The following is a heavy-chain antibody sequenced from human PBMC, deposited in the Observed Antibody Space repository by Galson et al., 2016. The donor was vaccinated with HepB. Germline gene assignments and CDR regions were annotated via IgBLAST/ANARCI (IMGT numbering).Heavy chain of an antibody. D-gene: IGHD2-2*01. Sequence: SLRLSCAGSGFTFRSYGIHWVRQAPGKGLEWVAVISYDGTNKYYADSLKGRFTISRDNSKNTLYLQMNSLRAEDTAVYYCAKDAILACGTGCYADYWGQGTQVTVSS. CDR1: GFTFRSYG. J-gene: IGHJ4*02. V-gene: IGHV3-30*18. CDR3: AKDAILACGTGCYADY. CDR2: ISYDGTNK.